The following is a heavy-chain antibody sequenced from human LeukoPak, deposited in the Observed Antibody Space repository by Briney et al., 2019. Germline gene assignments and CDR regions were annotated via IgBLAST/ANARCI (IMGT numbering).Heavy chain of an antibody. V-gene: IGHV3-21*06. CDR1: GVTFSSYT. CDR3: ARDRDVPAIGLVL. J-gene: IGHJ6*01. D-gene: IGHD3-16*01. Sequence: GGSLRPSCAASGVTFSSYTMNWVRQAPGEGLEWVSSISSSSSYMYYADSVKGRFTISRDNAKNSLYLQMSSLRAEDTAVYYCARDRDVPAIGLVLWGQGTRLTVSS. CDR2: ISSSSSYM.